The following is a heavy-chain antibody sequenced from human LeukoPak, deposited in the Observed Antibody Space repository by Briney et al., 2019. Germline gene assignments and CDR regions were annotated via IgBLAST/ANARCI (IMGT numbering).Heavy chain of an antibody. J-gene: IGHJ5*02. CDR1: GYTFTGYY. CDR2: INPNSGGT. D-gene: IGHD6-19*01. Sequence: ASVKVSCKASGYTFTGYYMHWVRQAPGQGLEWMGWINPNSGGTNYEQKFQGRVTMTRDTSISTAYMDLSRLRSDDTAIYYCTRGSTRDSSGWYGPGKWFDPWGQGTLVTVSS. V-gene: IGHV1-2*02. CDR3: TRGSTRDSSGWYGPGKWFDP.